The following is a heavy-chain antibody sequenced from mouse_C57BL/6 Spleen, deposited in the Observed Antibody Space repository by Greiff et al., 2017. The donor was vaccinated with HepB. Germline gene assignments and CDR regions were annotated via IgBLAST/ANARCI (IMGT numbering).Heavy chain of an antibody. D-gene: IGHD2-1*01. CDR3: AMGCYGNYPHWYFDV. CDR1: GYTFTTYP. Sequence: QVQLQQSGAELVKPGASVKMSCKASGYTFTTYPIEWMKQNHGKSLEWIGNFHPYNDDTKYNEKFKGKATLTVEKSSSTVYLELSRLTSDDSAVYYFAMGCYGNYPHWYFDVWGTGTTVTVSS. J-gene: IGHJ1*03. CDR2: FHPYNDDT. V-gene: IGHV1-47*01.